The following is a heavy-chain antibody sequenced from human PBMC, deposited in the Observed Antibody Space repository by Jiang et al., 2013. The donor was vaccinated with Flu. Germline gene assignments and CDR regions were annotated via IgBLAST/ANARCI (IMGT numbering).Heavy chain of an antibody. V-gene: IGHV5-51*01. CDR2: VYPDDSDT. J-gene: IGHJ5*02. Sequence: GAEVKKPGESLKISCEASGYNFARYWIGWVRQMPGRGLEWMGVVYPDDSDTKYSPSFEGQVTISADTSINTVYLQWSSLRVADTATYYCARHRLTFXGVTSPRPWGQGTVVHRLL. CDR3: ARHRLTFXGVTSPRP. CDR1: GYNFARYW. D-gene: IGHD3-3*01.